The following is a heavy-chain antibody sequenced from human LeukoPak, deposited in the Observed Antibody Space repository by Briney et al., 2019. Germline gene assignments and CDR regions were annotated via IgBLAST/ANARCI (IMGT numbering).Heavy chain of an antibody. CDR1: GGSISSYS. V-gene: IGHV4-59*01. CDR2: ISHSGTT. CDR3: ARVSFGCYDFWSGYCHAFDI. Sequence: SETLSLTCIVSGGSISSYSWNWIRQSPGKGLEWVGYISHSGTTSYNSSLKSRVTISVDTSKNQFSLKLSSVTAADTAVYYCARVSFGCYDFWSGYCHAFDIWGQGTMVTVSS. D-gene: IGHD3-3*01. J-gene: IGHJ3*02.